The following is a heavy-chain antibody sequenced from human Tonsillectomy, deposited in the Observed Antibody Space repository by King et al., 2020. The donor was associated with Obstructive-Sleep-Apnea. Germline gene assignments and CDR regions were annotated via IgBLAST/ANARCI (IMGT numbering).Heavy chain of an antibody. Sequence: VQLVESGGGLVQPGGSLRLSCSASGFTFSSYAMHWVRQAPGKGLEYVSAISSNGGSTYYADSVKGRFTISRDNSQNTLYLQMGSLRAEDTAVYYCVKDHGRDIVEVPASIFPGPLHWGQGTLVTVSS. V-gene: IGHV3-64D*06. CDR1: GFTFSSYA. CDR2: ISSNGGST. J-gene: IGHJ1*01. D-gene: IGHD2-2*01. CDR3: VKDHGRDIVEVPASIFPGPLH.